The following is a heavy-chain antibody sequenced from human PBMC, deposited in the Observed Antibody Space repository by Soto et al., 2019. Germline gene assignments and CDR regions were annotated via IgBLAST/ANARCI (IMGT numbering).Heavy chain of an antibody. CDR3: ARGLDYYVTRGTKGWFDP. V-gene: IGHV4-34*01. CDR1: GGSFSGYY. CDR2: INHSGST. D-gene: IGHD3-10*02. J-gene: IGHJ5*02. Sequence: SETLSLTCAVYGGSFSGYYWSWIRQPPGKGLEWIGEINHSGSTNYNPSLKSRVTISVDTSKNQFSLKLSSVTAADTAVYYCARGLDYYVTRGTKGWFDPWGQGTLVTVSS.